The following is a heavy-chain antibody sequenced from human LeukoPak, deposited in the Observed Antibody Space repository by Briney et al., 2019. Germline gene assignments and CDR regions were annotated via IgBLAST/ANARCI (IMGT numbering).Heavy chain of an antibody. CDR2: ISAYNGNT. J-gene: IGHJ5*02. D-gene: IGHD3-22*01. V-gene: IGHV1-18*01. CDR3: TTTWPNYYDSSGYYGRWFDP. Sequence: ASVKVSCKASGYTFTSYGISWVRQAPGQGLEWMGWISAYNGNTNYAQKLQGRVTMTEDTSTDTAYMELSSLRSEDTAVYYCTTTWPNYYDSSGYYGRWFDPWGQGTLVTVSS. CDR1: GYTFTSYG.